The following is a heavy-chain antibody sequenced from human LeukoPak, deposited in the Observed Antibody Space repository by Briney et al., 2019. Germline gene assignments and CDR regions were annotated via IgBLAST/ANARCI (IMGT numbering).Heavy chain of an antibody. Sequence: GGSLRLSCAASGFTFSSYGMHWVRQAPGKGLEWVAFIRYDGSNKYYAGSVKGRFTISRDNSKNTLYLQMNSLRAEDTAVYYCAKDTTPPKAGFDPWGQGTLVTVSS. CDR3: AKDTTPPKAGFDP. D-gene: IGHD1-14*01. CDR1: GFTFSSYG. V-gene: IGHV3-30*02. CDR2: IRYDGSNK. J-gene: IGHJ5*02.